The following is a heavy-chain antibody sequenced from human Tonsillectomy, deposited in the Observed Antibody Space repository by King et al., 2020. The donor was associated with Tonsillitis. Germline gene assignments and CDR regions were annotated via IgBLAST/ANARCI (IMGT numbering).Heavy chain of an antibody. CDR3: AKDLPPYSGTYPTFDY. D-gene: IGHD1-26*01. J-gene: IGHJ4*02. CDR2: XXGXGXXT. V-gene: IGHV3-23*04. CDR1: GFTFSSYA. Sequence: VQLVESGGGLVQPGGSLRLSCAASGFTFSSYAMNWVXXAPGKGXXWXXXXXGXGXXTXXADSVXXRFTIXRNXXKNPLYLQMXSLXAEDTAVYYCAKDLPPYSGTYPTFDYWGQGILVTVSS.